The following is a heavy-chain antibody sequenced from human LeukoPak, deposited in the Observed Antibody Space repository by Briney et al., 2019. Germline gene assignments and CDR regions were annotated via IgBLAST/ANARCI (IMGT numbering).Heavy chain of an antibody. J-gene: IGHJ3*02. CDR3: ARVWRYFDWRDAFDI. Sequence: SETLSLTCTVSGGSISSGDYYWSSIRQPPGKGLEWIGYIYYSGSTYYNPSLKSRVTISVDTSKNQFSLKLSSVTAADTAVYYCARVWRYFDWRDAFDIWGQGTMVTVSS. D-gene: IGHD3-9*01. CDR1: GGSISSGDYY. CDR2: IYYSGST. V-gene: IGHV4-30-4*01.